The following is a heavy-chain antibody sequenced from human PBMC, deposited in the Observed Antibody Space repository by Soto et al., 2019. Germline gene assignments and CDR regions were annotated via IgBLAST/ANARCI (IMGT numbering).Heavy chain of an antibody. J-gene: IGHJ6*02. CDR3: ARGCISTSCYFGMDV. Sequence: SVKVSCKASGGSFSSYAISWVRQAPGQGLEWMGGVIPIFGTANYAQKFQGRVTITADESTSTAYMELSSLRSEDTAVYYCARGCISTSCYFGMDVWGQGTTVTVSS. CDR2: VIPIFGTA. CDR1: GGSFSSYA. V-gene: IGHV1-69*13. D-gene: IGHD2-2*01.